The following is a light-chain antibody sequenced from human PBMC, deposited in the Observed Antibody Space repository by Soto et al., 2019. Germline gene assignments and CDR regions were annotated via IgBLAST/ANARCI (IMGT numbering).Light chain of an antibody. CDR1: QSLVYSDGNTY. CDR3: MQGTHWPPT. J-gene: IGKJ1*01. V-gene: IGKV2-30*01. CDR2: KIS. Sequence: DVVMTQSPLSLPVTLGQPASISCRSSQSLVYSDGNTYLNWFQQRPDQSPRRLIYKISNRDSGVPDRFSGSGSGTDFTLRITRVEADDVGVYYCMQGTHWPPTFGQGTKVQI.